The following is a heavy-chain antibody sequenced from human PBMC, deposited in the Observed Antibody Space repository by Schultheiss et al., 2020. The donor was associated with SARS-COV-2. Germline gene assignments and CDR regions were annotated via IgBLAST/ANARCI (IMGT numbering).Heavy chain of an antibody. CDR3: ASDKWTYYDFWSGYQGYFDY. D-gene: IGHD3-3*01. V-gene: IGHV3-23*01. J-gene: IGHJ4*02. Sequence: GGSLRLSCAASGFTFSSYAMSWVRQAPGKGLEWVSAISGSGGSTYYADSVKGRFTISRDNSKNTLYLQMNSLRAEDTAVYYCASDKWTYYDFWSGYQGYFDYWGQGTLVTVSS. CDR2: ISGSGGST. CDR1: GFTFSSYA.